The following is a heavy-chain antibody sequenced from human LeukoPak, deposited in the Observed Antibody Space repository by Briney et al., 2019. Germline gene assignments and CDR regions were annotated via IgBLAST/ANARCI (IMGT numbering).Heavy chain of an antibody. D-gene: IGHD2-15*01. Sequence: VKVSCKTSEELFSSYAIKWLRQAPGQEIEWMGRIIPLTGVVSYGQKLQTRVTISADKSTSTAYMEVSSLRFEDTAVYFCARERRCSAGSCYAADLDSWGQGTLVTVSS. CDR2: IIPLTGVV. CDR3: ARERRCSAGSCYAADLDS. V-gene: IGHV1-69*04. CDR1: EELFSSYA. J-gene: IGHJ4*02.